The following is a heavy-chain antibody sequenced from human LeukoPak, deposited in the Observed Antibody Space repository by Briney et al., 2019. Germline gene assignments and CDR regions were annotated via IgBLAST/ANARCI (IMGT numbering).Heavy chain of an antibody. CDR1: GGTFGSYA. Sequence: SVKVSCKASGGTFGSYAISWVRQAPGQGLEWMGGIIPIFGTANYAQKFQGRVTISTDESTSTAYMELSSLRSEDTAVYYCARGAGYCSGGSCYPIDYWGQGTLVTVSS. D-gene: IGHD2-15*01. CDR3: ARGAGYCSGGSCYPIDY. V-gene: IGHV1-69*05. J-gene: IGHJ4*02. CDR2: IIPIFGTA.